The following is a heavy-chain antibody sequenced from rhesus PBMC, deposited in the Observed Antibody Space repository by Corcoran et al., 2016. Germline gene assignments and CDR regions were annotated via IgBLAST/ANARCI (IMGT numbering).Heavy chain of an antibody. Sequence: QVQLQESGPGLVKPSETLSLTCAVSGGSISGYYYWSWLRQPPGKGLGWIGCIYGSGGSNYLNPSLKRRVTLSVDTSKNQFSLKLSSVTAADTAVYYCASVNTVTDGDYWGQGVLVTVSS. CDR3: ASVNTVTDGDY. V-gene: IGHV4S14*01. D-gene: IGHD4-23*01. CDR2: IYGSGGSN. J-gene: IGHJ4*01. CDR1: GGSISGYYY.